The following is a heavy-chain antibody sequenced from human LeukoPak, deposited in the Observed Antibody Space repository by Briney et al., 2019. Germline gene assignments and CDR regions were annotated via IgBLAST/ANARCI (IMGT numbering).Heavy chain of an antibody. J-gene: IGHJ5*02. CDR2: IIPIFGTA. Sequence: GSSVKVSCKASGGTFSSHAISWVRQAPGQGLEWMGRIIPIFGTANYAQKFQGRVTITTDESTSTAYMELSSMRSEDTAVYYCARTSARFRGNWFDPWGQGTLVTVSS. CDR1: GGTFSSHA. CDR3: ARTSARFRGNWFDP. D-gene: IGHD3-3*01. V-gene: IGHV1-69*05.